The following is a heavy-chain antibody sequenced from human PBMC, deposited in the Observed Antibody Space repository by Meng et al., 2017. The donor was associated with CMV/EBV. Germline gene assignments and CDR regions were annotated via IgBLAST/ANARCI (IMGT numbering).Heavy chain of an antibody. CDR3: ARFERTYGMDV. CDR1: GGSISSSSYY. Sequence: SETLSLTCAVYGGSISSSSYYWGWIRQPPGKGLEWIGSIYYSGSTYYNPSLKSRVTISVDTSKNQFSLKLSSVTAADTAVYYCARFERTYGMDVWGQGTTVTVSS. V-gene: IGHV4-39*07. CDR2: IYYSGST. J-gene: IGHJ6*02.